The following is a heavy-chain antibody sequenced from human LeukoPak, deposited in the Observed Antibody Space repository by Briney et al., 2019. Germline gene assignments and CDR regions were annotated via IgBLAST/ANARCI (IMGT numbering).Heavy chain of an antibody. CDR3: AKLDCISDMCYNY. Sequence: SETLSLTCIVSGDSISSDYCSWIRQSPGKGLEWIGYINYSGSSEYKHSLKSRVTISVDRSKNQVSLRMRSVTAADTAVYYCAKLDCISDMCYNYWALGALVTVSS. CDR1: GDSISSDY. CDR2: INYSGSS. V-gene: IGHV4-59*08. D-gene: IGHD2-21*01. J-gene: IGHJ4*02.